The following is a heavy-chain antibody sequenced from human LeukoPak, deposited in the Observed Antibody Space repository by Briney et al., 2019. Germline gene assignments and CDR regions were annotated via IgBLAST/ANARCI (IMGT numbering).Heavy chain of an antibody. V-gene: IGHV3-48*03. J-gene: IGHJ4*02. Sequence: GGSLRLSCAASGFTFSSYEMNWVRQAPGKGLEWVSYISSSGSTIYYADSVKGRFTISRDNAKNSLYLQMNSLRADDTAVYFCVKGAVSGTHSFYLDYWGQGALVTVSA. CDR3: VKGAVSGTHSFYLDY. CDR1: GFTFSSYE. D-gene: IGHD6-19*01. CDR2: ISSSGSTI.